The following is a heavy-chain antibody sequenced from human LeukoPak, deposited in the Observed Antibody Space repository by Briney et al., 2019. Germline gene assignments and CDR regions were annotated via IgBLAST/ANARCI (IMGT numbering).Heavy chain of an antibody. Sequence: PSETLSLTCTVSGDSIGSNSFYWGWVRQSPGKGLDWIGSIYYTGSTSYNPSLKSRVTVSVGTSNNQFSLRLGSVTAADTAVYHCARHCCSGPAKRVFDIWGQGTMVTVSS. CDR1: GDSIGSNSFY. J-gene: IGHJ3*02. CDR2: IYYTGST. CDR3: ARHCCSGPAKRVFDI. V-gene: IGHV4-39*01. D-gene: IGHD2-15*01.